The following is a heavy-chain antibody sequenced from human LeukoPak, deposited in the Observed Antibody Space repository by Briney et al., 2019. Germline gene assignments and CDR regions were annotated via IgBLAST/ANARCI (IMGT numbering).Heavy chain of an antibody. Sequence: ASVKVSCKASGYTFTSYGISWVRQAPGQGLEWMGWISAYNGNTNYAQKLRGRVTMTTDTSTNTAYMELRSLRSDDTAVYYCARDTPYDFWSGSDQYYFDYWGQGTLVTVSS. CDR2: ISAYNGNT. J-gene: IGHJ4*02. CDR3: ARDTPYDFWSGSDQYYFDY. D-gene: IGHD3-3*01. CDR1: GYTFTSYG. V-gene: IGHV1-18*01.